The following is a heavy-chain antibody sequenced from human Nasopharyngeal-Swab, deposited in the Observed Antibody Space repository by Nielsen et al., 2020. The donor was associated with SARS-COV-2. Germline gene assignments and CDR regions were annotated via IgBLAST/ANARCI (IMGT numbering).Heavy chain of an antibody. CDR2: IRSKGNSYAT. CDR3: TRCGGSCYTGRDY. CDR1: GFILSDSA. J-gene: IGHJ4*02. D-gene: IGHD2-15*01. V-gene: IGHV3-73*01. Sequence: GESLKISCAASGFILSDSAIHWVRQASGKGLEWVGRIRSKGNSYATAYAASVKGRFTISRDDSKNTAYLQMNSLITEDTAVYYCTRCGGSCYTGRDYWGQGTLVTVSS.